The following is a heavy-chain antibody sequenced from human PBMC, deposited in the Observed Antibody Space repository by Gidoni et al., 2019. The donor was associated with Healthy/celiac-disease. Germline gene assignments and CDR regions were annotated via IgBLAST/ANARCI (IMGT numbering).Heavy chain of an antibody. V-gene: IGHV3-66*02. CDR2: IYSGGST. CDR1: GFTVSSNY. J-gene: IGHJ4*02. CDR3: ARAPDSSALPIDY. Sequence: EVQLVESGGGLVQPGGSLRLSCAASGFTVSSNYMSWVRQAPGKGLEWVSVIYSGGSTYYADSVKGRFTISRDNSKNTLYLQMNSLRAEDTAVYYCARAPDSSALPIDYWGQGTLVTVSS. D-gene: IGHD3-22*01.